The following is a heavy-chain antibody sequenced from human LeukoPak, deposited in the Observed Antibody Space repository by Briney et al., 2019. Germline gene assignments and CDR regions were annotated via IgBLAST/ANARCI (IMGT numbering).Heavy chain of an antibody. Sequence: ASVKVSCKASGGTFSSYAISWVRQAPGQGLEWMGGIIPIFGTANYAQKFQGRVTITADESTSTAYMELSSLRSEDTAVYYCARAREGQQLAYYYYYMDVWGKGTTVTVSS. CDR1: GGTFSSYA. J-gene: IGHJ6*03. CDR3: ARAREGQQLAYYYYYMDV. V-gene: IGHV1-69*13. CDR2: IIPIFGTA. D-gene: IGHD6-13*01.